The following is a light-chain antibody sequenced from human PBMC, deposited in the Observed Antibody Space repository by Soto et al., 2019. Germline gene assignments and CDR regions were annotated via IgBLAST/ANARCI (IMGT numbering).Light chain of an antibody. J-gene: IGKJ4*01. Sequence: EIVMTQSPATLSLSPGDTATLSCRASQSVTSSLAWFQRRPGQAPRLLVYDVSRRATAIPARFSGSGSGTDFTPTISSLEPEDFAVYYCQQRTTWPTFGGGTKVDI. V-gene: IGKV3-11*01. CDR2: DVS. CDR3: QQRTTWPT. CDR1: QSVTSS.